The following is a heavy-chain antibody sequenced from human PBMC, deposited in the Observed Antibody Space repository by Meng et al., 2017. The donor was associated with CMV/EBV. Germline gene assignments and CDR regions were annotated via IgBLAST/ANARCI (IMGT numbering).Heavy chain of an antibody. CDR2: VNHSGST. J-gene: IGHJ4*02. CDR1: GGPFSGYY. CDR3: ARRVRASPYYYDSSGCYPH. Sequence: SETLSLTCAAYGGPFSGYYWSWIRQLPGKGTEWIGEVNHSGSTNYNPSLKSRVTISVDTSKNQFSLKLSSVTAADTDVYYCARRVRASPYYYDSSGCYPHWGQGTLVTVSS. D-gene: IGHD3-22*01. V-gene: IGHV4-34*01.